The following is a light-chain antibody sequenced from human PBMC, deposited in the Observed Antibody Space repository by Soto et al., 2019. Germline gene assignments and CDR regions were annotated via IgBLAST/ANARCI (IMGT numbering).Light chain of an antibody. CDR1: QSIDRW. CDR2: GAS. J-gene: IGKJ2*01. Sequence: DIQMTQSPSTLSASVGDRVTITCRASQSIDRWLAWYRQKPGKAPKLLIYGASSLESGVPSTFSGSGSGTDFTLTISSLQPDDFAPYYCHHHDGNFGQGPNVAIK. V-gene: IGKV1-5*01. CDR3: HHHDGN.